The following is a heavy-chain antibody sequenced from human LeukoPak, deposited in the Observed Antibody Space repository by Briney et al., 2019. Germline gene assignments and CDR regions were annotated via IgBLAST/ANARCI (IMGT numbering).Heavy chain of an antibody. CDR3: ARGPRGVVTARAYFDY. J-gene: IGHJ4*02. V-gene: IGHV1-2*06. CDR2: INPNSGGT. Sequence: ASVKVSCKASGYTFTGYYMHWVPQAPGHGLEWRGRINPNSGGTNYEQKFQGRVTMTRDTSISTAYMEMSRLRSDDTAVYYCARGPRGVVTARAYFDYWGQGTLVTVSS. D-gene: IGHD2-21*02. CDR1: GYTFTGYY.